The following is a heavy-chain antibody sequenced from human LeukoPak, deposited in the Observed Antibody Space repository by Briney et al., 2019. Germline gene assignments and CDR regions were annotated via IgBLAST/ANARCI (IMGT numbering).Heavy chain of an antibody. J-gene: IGHJ4*02. CDR3: ARDASALY. D-gene: IGHD6-19*01. V-gene: IGHV3-7*01. Sequence: GGSLRLSCAASGFIFSSYWMAWVRQAPGKGLEWVANIKEDGSEKYYLDSVKGRFTISRDNARDSLYLQMNSLRDDDTSVYFCARDASALYWGRGTLVTVSS. CDR1: GFIFSSYW. CDR2: IKEDGSEK.